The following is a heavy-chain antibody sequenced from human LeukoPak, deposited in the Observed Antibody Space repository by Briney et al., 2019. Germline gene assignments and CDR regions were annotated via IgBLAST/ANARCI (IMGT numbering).Heavy chain of an antibody. CDR3: ARDIGRKYYFDY. D-gene: IGHD3-16*02. V-gene: IGHV4-31*03. J-gene: IGHJ4*02. Sequence: SGTLSLTCTVSGGSISSGGYYWSWIRQHPGKGLEWIGYIYYSGSTYYNPSLKSRVTISVDTSKNQFSLKLSSVTAADTAVYYCARDIGRKYYFDYWGQGTLVTVSS. CDR1: GGSISSGGYY. CDR2: IYYSGST.